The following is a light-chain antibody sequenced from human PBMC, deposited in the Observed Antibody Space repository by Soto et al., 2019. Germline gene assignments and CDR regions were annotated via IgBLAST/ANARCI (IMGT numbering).Light chain of an antibody. J-gene: IGKJ4*01. CDR2: GAS. CDR3: QHYGSLVLT. Sequence: EIVLTQSPGTLSLSPGERATLSCRASQSVSSSYLAWYQQKPGQAPRLLIYGASSRATGIPDRFSGSGSGTDFTLTSSRLEPEDFAVYYCQHYGSLVLTFGGGTKAEIK. V-gene: IGKV3-20*01. CDR1: QSVSSSY.